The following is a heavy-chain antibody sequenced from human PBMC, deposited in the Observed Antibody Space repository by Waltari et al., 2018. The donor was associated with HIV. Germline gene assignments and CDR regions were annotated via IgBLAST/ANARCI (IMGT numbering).Heavy chain of an antibody. CDR2: FDPGDDET. V-gene: IGHV1-24*01. J-gene: IGHJ6*02. CDR1: GYNLTELS. Sequence: QVQLIQSGAEVKKPGASVKVSCKVFGYNLTELSMHWVRQAHGKGLEWMGGFDPGDDETIYAQKSQVMVTMTEHTSKDSAYLGPSSLTTEDTSVYYCATGGGTTSIQLHDLDVWGQGTTVTVSS. D-gene: IGHD1-1*01. CDR3: ATGGGTTSIQLHDLDV.